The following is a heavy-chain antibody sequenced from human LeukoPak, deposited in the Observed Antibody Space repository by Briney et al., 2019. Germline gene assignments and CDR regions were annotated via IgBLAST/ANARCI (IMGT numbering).Heavy chain of an antibody. CDR1: GFTFISYG. CDR3: AKDLIGFGESTSPWFDP. J-gene: IGHJ5*02. Sequence: GRSLRLSCGAFGFTFISYGMHWVRQAPGKGLEWVAVISYDGSNKYYADSVKGRFTISRDNSKNTLYLQMNSLRAEDTAVYYCAKDLIGFGESTSPWFDPWCQRTLVIVSS. CDR2: ISYDGSNK. V-gene: IGHV3-30*18. D-gene: IGHD3-10*01.